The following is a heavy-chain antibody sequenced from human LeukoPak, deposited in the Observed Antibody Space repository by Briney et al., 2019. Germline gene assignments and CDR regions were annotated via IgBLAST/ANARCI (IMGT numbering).Heavy chain of an antibody. CDR2: IYSSGST. Sequence: PSETLSLTCTVSGGSISSSSYYWSWIRQPAGKGLEWIGRIYSSGSTNYNPSLKSRVTISVDTSKNQFSLKLSSVTAADTAVYYCARDLAGDGYWFDPWGQGTLVTVSS. J-gene: IGHJ5*02. CDR1: GGSISSSSYY. D-gene: IGHD2-2*03. CDR3: ARDLAGDGYWFDP. V-gene: IGHV4-61*02.